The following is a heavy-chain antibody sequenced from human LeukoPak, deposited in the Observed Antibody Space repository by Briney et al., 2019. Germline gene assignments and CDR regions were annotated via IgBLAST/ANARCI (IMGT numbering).Heavy chain of an antibody. CDR3: IKDVSGDDL. Sequence: GGSLRLSCAASGFTFSSYAMHWVRQAPGKGLEWVAVISYDGSNKYYADSVKGRFTISRDNSKNTLYLQMDSLRSEDTALYYCIKDVSGDDLWGRGTLVTVSS. D-gene: IGHD3-10*01. V-gene: IGHV3-30-3*02. J-gene: IGHJ2*01. CDR1: GFTFSSYA. CDR2: ISYDGSNK.